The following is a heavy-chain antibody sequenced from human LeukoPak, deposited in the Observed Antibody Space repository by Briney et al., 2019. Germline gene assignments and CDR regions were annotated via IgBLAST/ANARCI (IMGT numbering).Heavy chain of an antibody. J-gene: IGHJ4*02. D-gene: IGHD3-22*01. V-gene: IGHV3-15*01. CDR1: GFTFSNAW. CDR3: TTDHHDSSGYYYGYVDY. Sequence: GGSLRLSCAASGFTFSNAWMSWVSQAPGKGLEWVGRIKSKTDGGTTDYAAPVKGRFTIERDDSKKTLYLQMNSLKTEGTAVSYCTTDHHDSSGYYYGYVDYWGQGTLVTVSS. CDR2: IKSKTDGGTT.